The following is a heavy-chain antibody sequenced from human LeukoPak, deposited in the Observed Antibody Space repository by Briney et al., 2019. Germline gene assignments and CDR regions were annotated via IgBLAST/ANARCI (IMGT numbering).Heavy chain of an antibody. CDR2: ISYDGSKI. Sequence: GGSLRLSCAASGSTFSSYPLHWVRQAPGKGLEWVTLISYDGSKIYYADSVKGRFTISRDNSKNTLYLQMNSLRAEDTAVYYCARESRLRRENYYYGLDVWGQGTTVTVSS. V-gene: IGHV3-30-3*01. CDR1: GSTFSSYP. J-gene: IGHJ6*02. D-gene: IGHD1-26*01. CDR3: ARESRLRRENYYYGLDV.